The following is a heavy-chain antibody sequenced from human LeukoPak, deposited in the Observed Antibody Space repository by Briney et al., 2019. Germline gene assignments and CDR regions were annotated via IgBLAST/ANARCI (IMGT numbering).Heavy chain of an antibody. CDR1: GFTFSSYS. Sequence: GGSLRLSCAASGFTFSSYSMNWVRQAPGKGLEWVSSISSSSSYIYYADSVKGRFTITRDNAKNSLYLQMNSLRAEDTAVYYCARDSAYDSGGYYPRMDVWGRGTTVTVSS. V-gene: IGHV3-21*01. CDR3: ARDSAYDSGGYYPRMDV. J-gene: IGHJ6*02. CDR2: ISSSSSYI. D-gene: IGHD3-22*01.